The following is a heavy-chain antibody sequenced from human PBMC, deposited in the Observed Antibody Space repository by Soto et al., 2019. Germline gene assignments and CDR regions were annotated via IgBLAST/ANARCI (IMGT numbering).Heavy chain of an antibody. CDR2: IGGYNGNT. J-gene: IGHJ4*01. V-gene: IGHV1-18*01. D-gene: IGHD2-21*01. Sequence: WASVKVSCKASGYTFNTYAITWVRQAPGQGLEWMGWIGGYNGNTNYAQTLQGRGTMTTDTSTSTAYLELRSLRSDDTAVYYCARTVEYDSIPYYYADFWGQGTLVTVSS. CDR1: GYTFNTYA. CDR3: ARTVEYDSIPYYYADF.